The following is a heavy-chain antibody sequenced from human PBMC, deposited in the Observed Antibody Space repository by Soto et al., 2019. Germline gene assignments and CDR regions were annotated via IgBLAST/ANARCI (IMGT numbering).Heavy chain of an antibody. J-gene: IGHJ6*02. V-gene: IGHV1-18*01. CDR1: GYTFTNYG. D-gene: IGHD2-8*01. Sequence: ASVKVSCKTSGYTFTNYGISWVRQAPGQGLEWMGWISANNGHTNYAQNLQGRVSMTTDTSTSTAYMELRGLTFDDTAVYYCARDIESVTAKHFFYYYAMDVWGQGTTVTVS. CDR2: ISANNGHT. CDR3: ARDIESVTAKHFFYYYAMDV.